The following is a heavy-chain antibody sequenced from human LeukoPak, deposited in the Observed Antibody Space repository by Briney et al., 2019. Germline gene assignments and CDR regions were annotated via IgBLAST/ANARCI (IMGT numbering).Heavy chain of an antibody. Sequence: GGSLRLSCTASGFTFGDYVMSWFRQAPGKGLEWVGFIRSKACGGTTEYAAAVTGRFTISRDDYKSIAYVQINSQKAEDTAVYYCTSQKDYYGSGSYWTFDPWGRGTLVTVSS. CDR3: TSQKDYYGSGSYWTFDP. D-gene: IGHD3-10*01. CDR1: GFTFGDYV. J-gene: IGHJ5*02. CDR2: IRSKACGGTT. V-gene: IGHV3-49*03.